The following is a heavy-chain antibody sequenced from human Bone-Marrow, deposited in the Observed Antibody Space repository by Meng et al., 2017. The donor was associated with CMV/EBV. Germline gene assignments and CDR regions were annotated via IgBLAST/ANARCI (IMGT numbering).Heavy chain of an antibody. D-gene: IGHD3-3*01. J-gene: IGHJ4*02. V-gene: IGHV3-NL1*01. Sequence: GESLKISCAASGFTFSSYGMHWVRQAPGKGLEWVSTIYGDDRNTFYAESVKGRFSVSRDNSMNTLFLQMDSLRAEDTAIYYCARYYDFWGGSANVYFFDSWVQGTLVTVSS. CDR2: IYGDDRNT. CDR1: GFTFSSYG. CDR3: ARYYDFWGGSANVYFFDS.